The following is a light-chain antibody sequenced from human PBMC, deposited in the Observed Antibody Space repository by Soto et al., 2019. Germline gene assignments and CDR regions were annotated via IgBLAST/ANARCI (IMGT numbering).Light chain of an antibody. V-gene: IGLV2-14*02. Sequence: QSVLTQPASVSGSPGQSITISCTGIGSDVGSYNHVSWYQQHPGKAPKLMIYEVNERPSGVSNRFSGSKSGNTASLTISGLQAEDEADYYCCSYTSSSTLVFGGGTQLTVL. CDR3: CSYTSSSTLV. CDR2: EVN. J-gene: IGLJ2*01. CDR1: GSDVGSYNH.